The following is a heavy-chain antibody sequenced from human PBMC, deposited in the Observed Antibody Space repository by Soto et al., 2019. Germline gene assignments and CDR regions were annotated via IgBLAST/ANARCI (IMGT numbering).Heavy chain of an antibody. V-gene: IGHV3-64*01. D-gene: IGHD6-6*01. Sequence: EVQLVESGGGLAQPGGSLRLSCAASGFTFSSDAMDWVRQAPGKGLEYVSGISSNGIGTYYASSVKGRFTISRDNSRDTVYLQMDSLRPEDMAVYHCARRARADYYYMDVWGKGTTVTVS. CDR3: ARRARADYYYMDV. CDR1: GFTFSSDA. CDR2: ISSNGIGT. J-gene: IGHJ6*03.